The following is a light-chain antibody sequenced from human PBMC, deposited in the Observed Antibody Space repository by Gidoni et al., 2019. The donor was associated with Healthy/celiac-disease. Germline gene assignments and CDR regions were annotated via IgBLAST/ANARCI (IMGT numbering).Light chain of an antibody. V-gene: IGLV7-43*01. CDR3: LLYYGGAVV. Sequence: QTVVTQEPSLPVSPGGTVTLTCASSTGAVTKGYYPNWFQQKPGQAPRALIYSTSIKYSWTPARFSGSRLGGKAALTVSGVQPEDEAEYYCLLYYGGAVVFGGGTTLTVL. CDR2: STS. J-gene: IGLJ2*01. CDR1: TGAVTKGYY.